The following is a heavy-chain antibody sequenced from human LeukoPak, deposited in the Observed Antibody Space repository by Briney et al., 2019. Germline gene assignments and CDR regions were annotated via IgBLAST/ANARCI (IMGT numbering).Heavy chain of an antibody. CDR2: INHSGST. D-gene: IGHD6-25*01. Sequence: KPSETLSLTCAVYGGSFSGYYWSWIRQPPGKGLEWIGEINHSGSTNYNPSLKSRVTISVDTSKNQFSLKLSSVTAADTAVYYCARGRKRRDYFDYWGQGTLVSVSS. CDR3: ARGRKRRDYFDY. V-gene: IGHV4-34*01. J-gene: IGHJ4*02. CDR1: GGSFSGYY.